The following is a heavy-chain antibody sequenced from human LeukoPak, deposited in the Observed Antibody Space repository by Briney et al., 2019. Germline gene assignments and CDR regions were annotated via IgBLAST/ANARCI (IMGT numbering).Heavy chain of an antibody. CDR1: GFTFSSYS. J-gene: IGHJ4*02. Sequence: PGGSLRLSCAASGFTFSSYSMHWVRQAPGKGLEWVANIKQDGSEKYYLDSVKGRFIISRDNAENSLYLQMNSLRAEDTALYYCARDHGTGWYVDYFDYWGQGTPVTVSS. D-gene: IGHD6-19*01. CDR2: IKQDGSEK. V-gene: IGHV3-7*01. CDR3: ARDHGTGWYVDYFDY.